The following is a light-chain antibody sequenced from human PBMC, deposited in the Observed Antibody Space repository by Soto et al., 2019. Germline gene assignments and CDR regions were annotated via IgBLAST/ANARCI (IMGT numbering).Light chain of an antibody. V-gene: IGKV1-27*01. CDR2: AAS. CDR3: QQYYSYPT. CDR1: QDIGNF. J-gene: IGKJ5*01. Sequence: DIHVTHSPLSASVVVAAKRNLRFRASQDIGNFLGWYQQKPGKVPKLLIYAASTLQSGVPSRFSGSGSGTDFPLTISSLQPEYVATYYCQQYYSYPTFGQGTRLENK.